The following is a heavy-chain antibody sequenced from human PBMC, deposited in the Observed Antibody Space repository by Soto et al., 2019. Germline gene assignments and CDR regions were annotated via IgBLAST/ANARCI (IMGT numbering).Heavy chain of an antibody. D-gene: IGHD5-12*01. CDR2: ISAYSGKT. Sequence: QVQLVQSGPEVKKAGASVKVSCQASGYTFSDYAISWLRQAPGQGPEWMGWISAYSGKTNYAQKFQDRVTMTTDTSTSTAYMEMCSLKADDTAGYYCAKEEPNWLHWPFGNWGQGTMVTVSS. J-gene: IGHJ4*02. V-gene: IGHV1-18*01. CDR3: AKEEPNWLHWPFGN. CDR1: GYTFSDYA.